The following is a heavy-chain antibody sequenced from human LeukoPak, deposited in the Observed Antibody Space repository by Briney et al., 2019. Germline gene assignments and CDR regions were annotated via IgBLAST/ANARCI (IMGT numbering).Heavy chain of an antibody. CDR2: ISSSGSTI. Sequence: PGGSLRLSCAASGFTFSDYYMSWIRQAPGEGLEWVSYISSSGSTIYYADSVKGRFTISRDNAKNSLYLQMNSLRAEDTAVYYCARDGDSYSSSWYTDAFDIWGQGTMVTVSS. V-gene: IGHV3-11*01. CDR3: ARDGDSYSSSWYTDAFDI. D-gene: IGHD6-13*01. J-gene: IGHJ3*02. CDR1: GFTFSDYY.